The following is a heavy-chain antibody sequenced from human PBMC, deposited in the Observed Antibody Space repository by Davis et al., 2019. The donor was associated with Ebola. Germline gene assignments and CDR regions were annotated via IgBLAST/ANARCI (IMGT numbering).Heavy chain of an antibody. CDR1: GYTFTSYG. J-gene: IGHJ6*02. CDR3: ARDDLVTTSYYYGMDV. D-gene: IGHD4-17*01. Sequence: ASVKVSCKASGYTFTSYGITWVRQAPGQGLEWMGWISPYNDNTNYAQKLQGRVTMTTDTSTSTAYMELRSLRSDDTAVYYCARDDLVTTSYYYGMDVWGQGTTVTVSS. V-gene: IGHV1-18*01. CDR2: ISPYNDNT.